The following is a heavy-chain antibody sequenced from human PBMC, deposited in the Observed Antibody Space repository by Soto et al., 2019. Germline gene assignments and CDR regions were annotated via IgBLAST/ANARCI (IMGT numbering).Heavy chain of an antibody. J-gene: IGHJ4*02. Sequence: EVPLLESGGGLVQPGESLRLSCAASGFTFSSYAMSWVRQAPGKGLEWVSVISGCDDSTYYADSVKGRFTISRDNSKNTLYLQMNSLRAEDTAVYYCAKRSSSSTFDYWGQGTLVTVSS. V-gene: IGHV3-23*01. CDR3: AKRSSSSTFDY. CDR1: GFTFSSYA. CDR2: ISGCDDST. D-gene: IGHD6-6*01.